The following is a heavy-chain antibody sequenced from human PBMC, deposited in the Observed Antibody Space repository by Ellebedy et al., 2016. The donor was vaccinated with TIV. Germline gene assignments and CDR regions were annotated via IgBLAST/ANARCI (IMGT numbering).Heavy chain of an antibody. D-gene: IGHD2-2*01. CDR2: ISYDGSNK. CDR3: AKDGGYCSSTSCYATYYYYYMDV. CDR1: GFTFSSYG. V-gene: IGHV3-30*18. J-gene: IGHJ6*03. Sequence: GESLKISXAASGFTFSSYGMHWVRQAPGKGLEWVAVISYDGSNKYYADSVKGRFTISRDNSKNTLYLQMNSLRAEDTAVYYCAKDGGYCSSTSCYATYYYYYMDVWGKGTTVTVSS.